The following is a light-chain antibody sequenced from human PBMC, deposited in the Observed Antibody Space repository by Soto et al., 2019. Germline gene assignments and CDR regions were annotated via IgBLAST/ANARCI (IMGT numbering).Light chain of an antibody. J-gene: IGKJ1*01. V-gene: IGKV3-20*01. CDR1: QSVNTN. CDR2: GAS. CDR3: QQYGSSPPT. Sequence: EIVLTQSPGTLSLSPLEIATLSLMASQSVNTNLAWYQQQPGQAPRLLIYGASTRATGIPARFSGSGSGTDFTLTISRLEPEDFAVYYCQQYGSSPPTFGQGAKVDIK.